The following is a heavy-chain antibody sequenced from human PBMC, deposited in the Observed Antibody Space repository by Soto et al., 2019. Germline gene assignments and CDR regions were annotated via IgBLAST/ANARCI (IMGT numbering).Heavy chain of an antibody. J-gene: IGHJ6*02. CDR1: GFPFSSYS. CDR2: ISVSGRYI. D-gene: IGHD2-8*01. CDR3: ARERCPNGVCQQADYYDYGMDV. Sequence: EVQLVESGGGLVKPGGSLRLSCAASGFPFSSYSMNWVPKAPGKGLEWVSPISVSGRYINYGDSVKGRFTISRDNAKNSLYLQMSSLRPEDTAVYYCARERCPNGVCQQADYYDYGMDVWGQGSTVTVSS. V-gene: IGHV3-21*04.